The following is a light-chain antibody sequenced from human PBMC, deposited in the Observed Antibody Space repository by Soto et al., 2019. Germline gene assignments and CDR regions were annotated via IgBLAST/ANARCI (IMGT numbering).Light chain of an antibody. V-gene: IGKV1-39*01. CDR2: AAS. CDR1: QSISSY. Sequence: DIQMTQSPSSLSASVGDRVTITCRASQSISSYLNWYQQKPGKAPKLLIYAASSLQSGVPSRFSGSGSGTDFTLTISSLQPEDFAAYYCQKYNSAPLTFGGGTKVDNK. J-gene: IGKJ4*01. CDR3: QKYNSAPLT.